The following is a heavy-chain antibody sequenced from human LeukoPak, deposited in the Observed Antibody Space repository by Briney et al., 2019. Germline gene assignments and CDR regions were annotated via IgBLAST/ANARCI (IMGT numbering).Heavy chain of an antibody. D-gene: IGHD2-15*01. V-gene: IGHV3-74*01. CDR3: ARALVAGVTLNALDI. CDR2: IQYDGSTT. J-gene: IGHJ3*02. CDR1: GFSFSGYW. Sequence: GGSLRLYCAASGFSFSGYWMHWVRQAPGKGLVWVARIQYDGSTTNYADSVKGRFTISRDNAKKTLYVQMNSLRAEDTAVYYCARALVAGVTLNALDIWGQGTMVTVSS.